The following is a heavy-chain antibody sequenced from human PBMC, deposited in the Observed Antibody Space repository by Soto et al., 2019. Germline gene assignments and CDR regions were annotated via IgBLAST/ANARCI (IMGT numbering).Heavy chain of an antibody. J-gene: IGHJ4*02. V-gene: IGHV1-8*01. CDR3: ARTLYGDNVDY. Sequence: QVQLVQSGAEVKKPGASVKVSFKASGYTLTRYGVNWVRQATGQVLEWMGWMNPNSGNTGYAQKFQGRVTMTRKTSTRTAYMELSSRRAEDTAVYYCARTLYGDNVDYWGQGTLVTVSS. D-gene: IGHD4-17*01. CDR1: GYTLTRYG. CDR2: MNPNSGNT.